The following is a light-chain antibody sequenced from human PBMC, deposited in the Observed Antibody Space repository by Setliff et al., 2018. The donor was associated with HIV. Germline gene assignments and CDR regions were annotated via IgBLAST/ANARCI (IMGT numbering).Light chain of an antibody. Sequence: SVLTQPASVSGSPGQSITISCTGTSSDVGGYPYVSWYQQHPGKAPKLIIYEVTSRPSGVSHRFSGSKSGNTASLTISGLQAEDEADYYCSSYAITNSLPFGTGTKVTVL. CDR2: EVT. J-gene: IGLJ1*01. CDR1: SSDVGGYPY. V-gene: IGLV2-14*01. CDR3: SSYAITNSLP.